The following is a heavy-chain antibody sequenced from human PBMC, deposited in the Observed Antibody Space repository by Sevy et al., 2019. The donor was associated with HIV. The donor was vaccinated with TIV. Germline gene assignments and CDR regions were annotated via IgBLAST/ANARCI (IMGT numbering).Heavy chain of an antibody. D-gene: IGHD1-1*01. Sequence: SETLSLTCTVSGGSISSYYWSWIRQPPGKGLEWIGYISYSGSTNDNPSLRSRVTISIDTSKNQFSLRLSSVSAADTAVYYWARGGGRTDWGMDVWGPGTTVTVSS. J-gene: IGHJ6*02. CDR3: ARGGGRTDWGMDV. CDR1: GGSISSYY. CDR2: ISYSGST. V-gene: IGHV4-59*01.